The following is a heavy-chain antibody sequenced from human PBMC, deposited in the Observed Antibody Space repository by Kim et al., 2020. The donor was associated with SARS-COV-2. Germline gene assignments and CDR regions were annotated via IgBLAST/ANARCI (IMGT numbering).Heavy chain of an antibody. CDR2: ISSSGSTI. CDR3: AREDYYDSSRNWFDP. J-gene: IGHJ5*02. Sequence: GGSLRLSCAASGFTFSDYYMSWIRQAPGKGLEWVSYISSSGSTIYYADSVKGRFTISRDNAKNSLYLQMNSLRAEDTAVYYCAREDYYDSSRNWFDPWGQGTLVTVSS. CDR1: GFTFSDYY. D-gene: IGHD3-22*01. V-gene: IGHV3-11*01.